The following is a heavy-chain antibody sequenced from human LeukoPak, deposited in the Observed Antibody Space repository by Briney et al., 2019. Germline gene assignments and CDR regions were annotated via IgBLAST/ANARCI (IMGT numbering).Heavy chain of an antibody. Sequence: GGSLRLSCAASGFTFSSYAMSWVRQAPGKGLEWVSTISGSGGSTYYADSVKGRFTISRDNSKNTLYLQVDTLRAEDTAVYYCAKRTGGFDYWGQGTLVTVSS. V-gene: IGHV3-23*01. D-gene: IGHD1-14*01. CDR3: AKRTGGFDY. J-gene: IGHJ4*02. CDR2: ISGSGGST. CDR1: GFTFSSYA.